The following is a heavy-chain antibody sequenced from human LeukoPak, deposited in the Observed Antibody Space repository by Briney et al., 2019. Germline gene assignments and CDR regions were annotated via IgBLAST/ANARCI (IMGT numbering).Heavy chain of an antibody. CDR3: AKDRAASGPLDYYGMDV. CDR2: ISGSCGRT. Sequence: GGALRLSCPSCGFTFSNYAMSWVRQAPAKGLEGVSAISGSCGRTYYADSVKGRFTISRDNSTTTLYLQMNSLRAEDTAVYYCAKDRAASGPLDYYGMDVWGQGTTVTVSS. J-gene: IGHJ6*02. D-gene: IGHD5-12*01. V-gene: IGHV3-23*01. CDR1: GFTFSNYA.